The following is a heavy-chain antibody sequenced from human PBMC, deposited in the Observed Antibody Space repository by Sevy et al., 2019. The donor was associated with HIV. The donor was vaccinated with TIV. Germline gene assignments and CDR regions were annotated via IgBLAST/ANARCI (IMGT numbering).Heavy chain of an antibody. Sequence: GGCLRLSCAASGFTFSSYWMSWVRQAPGKGLEWVATMKEDGSERNYLDAVKGRFTISRDNAKNSLYLQMNSLRAEDTAVYYCVREGVGGYSYSLDCWGQGTLVTVSS. D-gene: IGHD5-18*01. J-gene: IGHJ4*02. CDR1: GFTFSSYW. CDR2: MKEDGSER. V-gene: IGHV3-7*01. CDR3: VREGVGGYSYSLDC.